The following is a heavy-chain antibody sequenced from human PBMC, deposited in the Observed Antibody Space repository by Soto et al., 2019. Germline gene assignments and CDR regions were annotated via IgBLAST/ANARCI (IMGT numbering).Heavy chain of an antibody. J-gene: IGHJ4*02. V-gene: IGHV4-34*01. CDR1: GGSFSGYY. CDR3: ARDKITGLFDY. Sequence: QVQLQQWGAGLLKPSETLSLTCAVYGGSFSGYYWTWIRQPPGTGLEWIGEINHSGSTNYNPSLKSRVTISVDTSTNQFSLKLTYVTAADAAVYYCARDKITGLFDYWGQGNLVTVSS. CDR2: INHSGST. D-gene: IGHD2-8*02.